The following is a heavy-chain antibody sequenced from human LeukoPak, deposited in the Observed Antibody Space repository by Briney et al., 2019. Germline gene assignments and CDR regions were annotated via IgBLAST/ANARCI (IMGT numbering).Heavy chain of an antibody. J-gene: IGHJ4*02. CDR1: GDIFTNYW. V-gene: IGHV5-51*01. CDR3: ARRYGSSGYYHFDY. D-gene: IGHD3-22*01. Sequence: LGESLKISCKSSGDIFTNYWIAWVRQMPGKGLECMGVIYPGDSDTRYSPSFQGQVTISADKSISTAYLQWNSLKASDTDLYYCARRYGSSGYYHFDYWGQGSLVTVSS. CDR2: IYPGDSDT.